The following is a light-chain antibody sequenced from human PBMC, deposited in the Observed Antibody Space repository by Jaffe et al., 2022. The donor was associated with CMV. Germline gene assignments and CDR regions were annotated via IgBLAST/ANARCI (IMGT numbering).Light chain of an antibody. CDR3: SSRDSSGYTHLV. J-gene: IGLJ3*02. Sequence: SSELTQDPAVSVALGQTVRITCQGDSLRSYYASWYQQKPGQAPILVIYGKNNRPSGIPDRFSGSSSGNTASLTITGAQAEDEADYHCSSRDSSGYTHLVFGGGTKLTVL. V-gene: IGLV3-19*01. CDR1: SLRSYY. CDR2: GKN.